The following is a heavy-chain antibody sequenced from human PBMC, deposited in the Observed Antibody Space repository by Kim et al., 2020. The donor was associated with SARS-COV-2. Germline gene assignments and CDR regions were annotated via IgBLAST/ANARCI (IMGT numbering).Heavy chain of an antibody. J-gene: IGHJ6*02. CDR2: IYYSGST. D-gene: IGHD1-26*01. Sequence: SETLSLTCTVSGGSISSSSYYWGWIRQPPGKGLEWIGSIYYSGSTYYNPSLKSRVTISVDTSKNQFSLKLSSVTAADTAVYYCARQWELLLPYYYGMDVWGQGTTVTVSS. V-gene: IGHV4-39*01. CDR1: GGSISSSSYY. CDR3: ARQWELLLPYYYGMDV.